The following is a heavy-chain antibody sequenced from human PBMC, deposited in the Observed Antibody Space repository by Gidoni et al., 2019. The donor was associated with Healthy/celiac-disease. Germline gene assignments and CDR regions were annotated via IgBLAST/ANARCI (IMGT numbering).Heavy chain of an antibody. CDR2: IYSGGST. V-gene: IGHV3-53*01. D-gene: IGHD2-15*01. Sequence: EVQLVESGGGLIQPGGSLRLSCAASGFTVSSNYMSWVRQAPGKGLEWVSVIYSGGSTYYADSVKGRFTISRDNSKNTLYLQMNSLRAEDTAVYYCARDFSYCSGGSCYVPNGMDVWGQGTTVTVSS. CDR1: GFTVSSNY. CDR3: ARDFSYCSGGSCYVPNGMDV. J-gene: IGHJ6*02.